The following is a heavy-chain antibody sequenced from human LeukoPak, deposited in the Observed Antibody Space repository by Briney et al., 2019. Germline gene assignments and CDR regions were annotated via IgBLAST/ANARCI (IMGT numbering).Heavy chain of an antibody. Sequence: GGSLRLSCAASGFTFSNYAMSWVRQAPGKGLEWVAVISYDGSNKYYADSVKGRFTISRDNSKNTLYLQMNSLRAEDTAVYYCAKDGYSSGWWADYWGQGTLVTVSS. CDR1: GFTFSNYA. J-gene: IGHJ4*02. D-gene: IGHD6-19*01. CDR3: AKDGYSSGWWADY. CDR2: ISYDGSNK. V-gene: IGHV3-30*18.